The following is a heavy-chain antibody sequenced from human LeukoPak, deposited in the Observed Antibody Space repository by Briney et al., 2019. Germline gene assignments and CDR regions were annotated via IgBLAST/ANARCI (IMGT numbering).Heavy chain of an antibody. CDR1: GGSISTWY. J-gene: IGHJ5*02. Sequence: SETLSLTCTVSGGSISTWYWSWIRQPPGKGLEWIGNIYDGGSANYNPSLESRVTMSVDTSKNQFSLKLSSVTAADTAVYYCARGVRYYYDSSGSINLSPFDPWGQGTLVTVSS. CDR2: IYDGGSA. V-gene: IGHV4-59*12. D-gene: IGHD3-22*01. CDR3: ARGVRYYYDSSGSINLSPFDP.